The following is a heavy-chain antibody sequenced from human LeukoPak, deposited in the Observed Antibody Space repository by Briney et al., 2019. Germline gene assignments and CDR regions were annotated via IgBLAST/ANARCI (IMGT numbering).Heavy chain of an antibody. Sequence: ASVKVSCKASGYTFTSYGISWVRQAPGQGLERMGWISAYNGNTNYAQKLQGRVTITTDTTTSTAYMELRSLRSDDTAVYYCAREVPTTSYDILTGYYNPNFDYWGQGTLVTVSS. V-gene: IGHV1-18*01. CDR1: GYTFTSYG. CDR3: AREVPTTSYDILTGYYNPNFDY. J-gene: IGHJ4*02. D-gene: IGHD3-9*01. CDR2: ISAYNGNT.